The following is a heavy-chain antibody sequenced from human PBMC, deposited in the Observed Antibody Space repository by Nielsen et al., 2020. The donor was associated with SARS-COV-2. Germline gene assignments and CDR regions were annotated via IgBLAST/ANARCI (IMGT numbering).Heavy chain of an antibody. CDR1: GFTFDEYY. V-gene: IGHV3-11*04. D-gene: IGHD6-13*01. J-gene: IGHJ4*02. CDR2: ISSTGTTF. CDR3: ATGRRQLVD. Sequence: GESLKISCAASGFTFDEYYMTWIRQAPGKRLEWVAFISSTGTTFYYADSVKGRFTISRDNAERSVSLQMTGLKVEDTAVYYCATGRRQLVDWGQGTRVTVSA.